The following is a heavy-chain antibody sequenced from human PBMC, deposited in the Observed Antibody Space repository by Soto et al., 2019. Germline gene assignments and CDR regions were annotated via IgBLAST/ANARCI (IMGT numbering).Heavy chain of an antibody. D-gene: IGHD2-15*01. CDR1: GYTFTRSD. CDR2: MNPNTGNT. Sequence: QLQLLQSGAEVKKPGASVRVSCKASGYTFTRSDVYWVRQATGQGLELMGWMNPNTGNTGYAQKFQGRVTMTRNTSISTAYMELSSLRSEDTAVYYCARGSNHCSGGSCYSDWFDPWGQGTPVTVSS. V-gene: IGHV1-8*01. CDR3: ARGSNHCSGGSCYSDWFDP. J-gene: IGHJ5*02.